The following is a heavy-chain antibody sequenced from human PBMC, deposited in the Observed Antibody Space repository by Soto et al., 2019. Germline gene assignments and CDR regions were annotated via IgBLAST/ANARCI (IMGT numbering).Heavy chain of an antibody. CDR2: ISYDGSDK. J-gene: IGHJ5*01. CDR3: VTARRSGRQLGAGEFDW. Sequence: QVQLVESGGGVVQPGRSLRLSCAASGFTFSTYGMRWVRQAPGKGLEWVADISYDGSDKYYTDSVKGRSTISRDNSKEXEYLQMDSLRPDDTAVYYCVTARRSGRQLGAGEFDWWGQGTLVTVSS. CDR1: GFTFSTYG. V-gene: IGHV3-30*03. D-gene: IGHD1-26*01.